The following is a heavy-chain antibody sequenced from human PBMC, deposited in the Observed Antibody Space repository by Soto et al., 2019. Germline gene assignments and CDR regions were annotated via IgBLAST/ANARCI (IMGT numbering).Heavy chain of an antibody. Sequence: EVQLLESGGGLVHPGGSLRLSCAASGFTFSSYAMSWVRQAPGKGLEWVSAITGSGGSTYYADSVKGRFTISRDNSKNTLYLQMNSLRAEDTAVYYCAKGMSHHSPRGVDYWGQGTLVTVSS. CDR2: ITGSGGST. V-gene: IGHV3-23*01. CDR3: AKGMSHHSPRGVDY. D-gene: IGHD2-21*01. CDR1: GFTFSSYA. J-gene: IGHJ4*02.